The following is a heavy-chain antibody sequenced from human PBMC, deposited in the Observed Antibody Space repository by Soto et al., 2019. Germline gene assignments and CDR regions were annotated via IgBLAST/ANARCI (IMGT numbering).Heavy chain of an antibody. V-gene: IGHV1-69*01. J-gene: IGHJ5*02. Sequence: QVPLVQSGAEVKKPGSSVKVSCKASGGTFSSYAISWVRQAPGQGLEWMGGIIPIFGTANYAQKCQGRVTITAEESTSTACLALSSPRSEDTAVYYWALWEYQLQYYWFAPWGRGTLVTVSS. D-gene: IGHD2-2*02. CDR1: GGTFSSYA. CDR3: ALWEYQLQYYWFAP. CDR2: IIPIFGTA.